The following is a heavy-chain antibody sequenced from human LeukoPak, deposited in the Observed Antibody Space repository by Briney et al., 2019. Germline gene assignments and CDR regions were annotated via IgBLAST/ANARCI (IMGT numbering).Heavy chain of an antibody. J-gene: IGHJ4*02. CDR1: GFTFSSYA. D-gene: IGHD6-13*01. CDR3: AKGGQQPLGY. Sequence: PGGSLRLSCAASGFTFSSYAMNWVRQAPGKGLEWVSAISASGGGTYYADSVKGRFTISRDNSKNTLYLQMNSLRAEDTAVYYCAKGGQQPLGYWGQGTLVTVSS. CDR2: ISASGGGT. V-gene: IGHV3-23*01.